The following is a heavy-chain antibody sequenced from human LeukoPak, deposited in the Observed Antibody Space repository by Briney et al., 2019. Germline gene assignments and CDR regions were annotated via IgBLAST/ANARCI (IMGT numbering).Heavy chain of an antibody. D-gene: IGHD5-18*01. V-gene: IGHV3-30*02. J-gene: IGHJ4*02. CDR2: IRYDGSNK. CDR3: AKAQLRYSYGHVPFDY. CDR1: GFTFSSYG. Sequence: PGGSLRLSCAASGFTFSSYGMHWVRQAPGKGLEWVAFIRYDGSNKYYADSVKGRFTISGDNSKNTLYLQMNSLRAEDTAVYYCAKAQLRYSYGHVPFDYWGQGTLVTVSS.